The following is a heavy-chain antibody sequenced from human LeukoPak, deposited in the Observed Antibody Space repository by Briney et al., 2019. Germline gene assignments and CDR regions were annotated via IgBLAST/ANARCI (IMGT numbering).Heavy chain of an antibody. J-gene: IGHJ3*02. CDR2: IYTSGST. D-gene: IGHD3-22*01. CDR1: GGSISSGSYY. Sequence: SQTLSLTCTVSGGSISSGSYYWSWIRQPAGKGLEWIGRIYTSGSTNYNPSLKSRVTISVDTSKNQFSLKLRSVTAADTAVYYCARVGGITMIVVLITDAFDIWGQGTMVTVSS. V-gene: IGHV4-61*02. CDR3: ARVGGITMIVVLITDAFDI.